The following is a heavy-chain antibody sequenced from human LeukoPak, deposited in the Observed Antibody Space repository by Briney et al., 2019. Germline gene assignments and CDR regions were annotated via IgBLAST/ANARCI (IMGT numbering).Heavy chain of an antibody. D-gene: IGHD7-27*01. CDR1: GFTVSSNY. V-gene: IGHV3-66*01. J-gene: IGHJ3*02. CDR2: IYSGGST. CDR3: ARDTWGSAAAFDI. Sequence: GGSLRLSCAASGFTVSSNYMSRVRQAPGKGLEWVSVIYSGGSTYYADSVKGRFTISKDNSKNTMYLQMNSLRAEDTAVYYCARDTWGSAAAFDIWGQGTMVTVSS.